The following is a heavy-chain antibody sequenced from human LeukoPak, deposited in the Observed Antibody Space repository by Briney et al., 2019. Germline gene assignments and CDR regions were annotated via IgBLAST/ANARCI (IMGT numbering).Heavy chain of an antibody. CDR1: GFTFSSYS. D-gene: IGHD5-24*01. J-gene: IGHJ4*02. CDR2: ISYDGSNK. Sequence: GGSLRLSCAASGFTFSSYSMHWVRQAPGKGLEWVAVISYDGSNKYYADSVKGRFTISRDNSKNTLYLQMNSLRAEDTAVYYCAKDAQRVEMATGPDYWGQGTLVTVSS. CDR3: AKDAQRVEMATGPDY. V-gene: IGHV3-30*18.